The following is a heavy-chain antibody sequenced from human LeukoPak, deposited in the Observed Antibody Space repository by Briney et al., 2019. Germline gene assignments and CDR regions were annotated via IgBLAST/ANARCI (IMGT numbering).Heavy chain of an antibody. J-gene: IGHJ4*02. CDR1: GFTFSSYW. CDR2: INPDGGST. CDR3: TRGQQLVGD. V-gene: IGHV3-74*01. Sequence: GGSLRLSCAASGFTFSSYWMHWFRQAPGKGLVWVSRINPDGGSTAYADSVKGRFTISRDSAKNTLYLQMNSLRVEDTAVYYCTRGQQLVGDWGQGTLVTVSS. D-gene: IGHD6-13*01.